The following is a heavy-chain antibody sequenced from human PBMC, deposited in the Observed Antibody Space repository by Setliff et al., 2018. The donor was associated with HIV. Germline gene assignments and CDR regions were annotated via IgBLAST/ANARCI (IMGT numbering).Heavy chain of an antibody. J-gene: IGHJ6*02. Sequence: PSETLSLTCTVSGGSISSGSYYWSWIRQPAGKGLEWIGHIYHSGSTYYNPSLKSRVTISVDTSKNQFSLKLSSVTAADTAVYYCARVGYCSSTNCYWGRPSYGMGVWGQGTTVTVSS. CDR1: GGSISSGSYY. D-gene: IGHD2-2*01. CDR2: IYHSGST. CDR3: ARVGYCSSTNCYWGRPSYGMGV. V-gene: IGHV4-61*09.